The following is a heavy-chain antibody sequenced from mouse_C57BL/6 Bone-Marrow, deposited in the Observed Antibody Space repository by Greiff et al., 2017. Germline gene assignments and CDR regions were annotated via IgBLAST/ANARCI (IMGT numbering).Heavy chain of an antibody. Sequence: EVQLQESGTVLARPGASVKMSCKTSGYTFTSYWLHWVKQRPGQGLEWIGAIYPGTSYTRYNPKFKGKATLTAVTSASTAYMQLSSLTYEDSAVYYCASYYGCSCVWFAYWGQGTLVTVAA. CDR3: ASYYGCSCVWFAY. CDR2: IYPGTSYT. J-gene: IGHJ3*01. V-gene: IGHV1-5*01. CDR1: GYTFTSYW. D-gene: IGHD1-1*01.